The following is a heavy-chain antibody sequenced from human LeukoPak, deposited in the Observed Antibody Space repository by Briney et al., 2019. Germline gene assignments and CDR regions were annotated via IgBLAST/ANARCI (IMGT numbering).Heavy chain of an antibody. CDR2: IYTSGST. Sequence: PSETLSLTCTVSGGSISSYYWSWTRQPAGKGLEWIGRIYTSGSTNYNPSLKSRVTMSVDTSKNQFSLKLSSVTAADTAVYYCARAFAYYDSSGYRNWYFDLWGRGTLVTVSS. D-gene: IGHD3-22*01. CDR1: GGSISSYY. J-gene: IGHJ2*01. V-gene: IGHV4-4*07. CDR3: ARAFAYYDSSGYRNWYFDL.